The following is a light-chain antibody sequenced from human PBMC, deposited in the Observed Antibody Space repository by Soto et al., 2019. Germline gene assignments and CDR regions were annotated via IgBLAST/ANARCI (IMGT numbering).Light chain of an antibody. CDR2: GIS. V-gene: IGKV3-20*01. Sequence: IVLTQSPGTLSLSPGEGATLSCRARQSVNRRSLAWYQQKPGQAPRLLISGISNRATGIPDRFSGSGSGADFTLTIRRLEPEDFAVYYCQQYDNSRTFGQGTKVEIK. CDR1: QSVNRRS. J-gene: IGKJ1*01. CDR3: QQYDNSRT.